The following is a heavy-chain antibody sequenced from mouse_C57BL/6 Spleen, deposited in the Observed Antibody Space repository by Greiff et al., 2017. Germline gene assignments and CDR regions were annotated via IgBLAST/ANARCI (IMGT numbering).Heavy chain of an antibody. CDR3: ARPSNCRGYYAMDY. D-gene: IGHD2-5*01. J-gene: IGHJ4*01. CDR1: GYTFTSYG. V-gene: IGHV1-81*01. CDR2: IYPRSGNT. Sequence: VQLQQSGAELARPGASVKLSCKASGYTFTSYGISWVKQRTGQGLEWIGEIYPRSGNTYYNEKFKGKATLTADKSSSTAYMELRSLRSEDSAVYFYARPSNCRGYYAMDYWGQGTSVTVSS.